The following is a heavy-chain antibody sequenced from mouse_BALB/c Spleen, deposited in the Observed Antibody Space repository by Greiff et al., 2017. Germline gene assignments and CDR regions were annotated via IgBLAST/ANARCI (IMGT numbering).Heavy chain of an antibody. CDR2: INSNGGST. CDR3: ARRKAYYGNFYWYFDV. CDR1: GFTFSSYG. J-gene: IGHJ1*01. Sequence: EVNVVESGGGLVQPGGSLKLSCAASGFTFSSYGMSWVRQTPDKRLELVATINSNGGSTYYPDSVKGRFTISRDNAKNTLYLQMSSLKSEDTAMYYCARRKAYYGNFYWYFDVWGAGTTVTVSS. D-gene: IGHD2-10*01. V-gene: IGHV5-6-3*01.